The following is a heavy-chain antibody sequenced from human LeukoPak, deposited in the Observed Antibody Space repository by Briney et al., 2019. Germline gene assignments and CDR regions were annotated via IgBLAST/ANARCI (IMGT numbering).Heavy chain of an antibody. CDR1: GFTFSGSA. V-gene: IGHV3-73*01. CDR3: TTRGWMATIGDDAFDI. D-gene: IGHD5-24*01. CDR2: IRSKANSYAT. Sequence: GGSLRLSCAASGFTFSGSAMHWVRQASGKGLEWVGRIRSKANSYATAYAASVKGRFTISRDDSKNTAYLQMNSLKTEDTAVYYCTTRGWMATIGDDAFDIWGQGTMVTVSS. J-gene: IGHJ3*02.